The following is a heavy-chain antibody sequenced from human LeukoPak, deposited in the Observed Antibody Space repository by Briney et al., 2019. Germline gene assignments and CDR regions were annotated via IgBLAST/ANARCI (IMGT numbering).Heavy chain of an antibody. J-gene: IGHJ4*02. V-gene: IGHV3-23*01. Sequence: PGGSLRLSCAASGFTFSIYAMSWVRQAPGMGLEWVSAVSGSGGTTYYADSVKGRFTISRDNSKNTLYLLMNTLRAEDTALYYCAKFSWPNSDLTEHSDYWGQGTLVTVSS. CDR1: GFTFSIYA. D-gene: IGHD1/OR15-1a*01. CDR3: AKFSWPNSDLTEHSDY. CDR2: VSGSGGTT.